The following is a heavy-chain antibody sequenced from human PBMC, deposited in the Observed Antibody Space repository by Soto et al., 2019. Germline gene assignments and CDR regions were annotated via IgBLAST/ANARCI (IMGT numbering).Heavy chain of an antibody. CDR1: GFTFSSYW. Sequence: EVQLVESGGGLVQPGESLRLSCAASGFTFSSYWMHWVRQAPGKGLXXVSRINSDGSSTSYAGSVKGRFTISRDNAKNTLYLQMNSLRAEDTAVYYCVRTSLVVAAATREDYWGQGTLVTVSS. V-gene: IGHV3-74*01. CDR2: INSDGSST. J-gene: IGHJ4*02. CDR3: VRTSLVVAAATREDY. D-gene: IGHD2-15*01.